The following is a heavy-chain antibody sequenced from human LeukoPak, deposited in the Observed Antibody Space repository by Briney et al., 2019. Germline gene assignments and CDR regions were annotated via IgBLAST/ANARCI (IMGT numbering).Heavy chain of an antibody. CDR3: AGYSSSWYQGYFDY. J-gene: IGHJ4*02. V-gene: IGHV4-4*09. CDR1: GGSISNSY. D-gene: IGHD6-13*01. Sequence: PSETLSLTCTVSGGSISNSYWSWIRQPPGKGLEWIGYTYPTGSTNYNPSPKSRVTISVEKSKNQISLKLSSVTAADTAVYYCAGYSSSWYQGYFDYWGQGTLVTVSS. CDR2: TYPTGST.